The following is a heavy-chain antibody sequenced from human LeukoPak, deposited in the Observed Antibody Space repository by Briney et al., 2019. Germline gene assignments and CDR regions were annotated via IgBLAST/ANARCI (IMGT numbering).Heavy chain of an antibody. V-gene: IGHV3-23*01. CDR3: AKARGSGSYYSSDY. D-gene: IGHD3-10*01. J-gene: IGHJ4*02. CDR1: GFIFSRYG. Sequence: PGGTLRLSYAASGFIFSRYGMSWVRQAPGKGLEWVSAISGSGGTSYYVDSVKGRFTISRDNSKNTLYLQMNSLRAEDTAVYYCAKARGSGSYYSSDYWGQGTLVTVSS. CDR2: ISGSGGTS.